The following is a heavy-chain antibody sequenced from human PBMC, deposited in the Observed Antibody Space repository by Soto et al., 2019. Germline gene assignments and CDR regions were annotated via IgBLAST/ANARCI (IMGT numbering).Heavy chain of an antibody. J-gene: IGHJ6*02. CDR1: GGSISSGGYY. CDR3: ASRFLESFYGMDV. D-gene: IGHD3-3*01. Sequence: PSGTLSLTCTVSGGSISSGGYYWSWIRQHPGKGLEWIGYIYYSGSTYYNPSLKSRVTISVDTSKNQFSLKLSSVTAADTAVYYCASRFLESFYGMDVWGQGTTVTVS. CDR2: IYYSGST. V-gene: IGHV4-31*03.